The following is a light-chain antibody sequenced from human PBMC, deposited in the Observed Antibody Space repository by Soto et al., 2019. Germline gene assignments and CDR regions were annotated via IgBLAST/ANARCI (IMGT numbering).Light chain of an antibody. CDR1: QSVSSD. V-gene: IGKV3-15*01. CDR3: QQYNSYSQT. Sequence: EIVMTQSPVTLSVSPGDRATLSCRASQSVSSDLAWYQQKRGQAPRLLIYGASTRAIGIPVRFSGSGSGTEFTLTISGLQPEDFATYYCQQYNSYSQTFGQGTKVDI. CDR2: GAS. J-gene: IGKJ1*01.